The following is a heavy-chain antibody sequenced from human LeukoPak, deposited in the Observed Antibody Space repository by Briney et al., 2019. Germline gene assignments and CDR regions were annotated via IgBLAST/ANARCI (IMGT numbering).Heavy chain of an antibody. CDR2: ISSGTTYI. CDR3: ARHPSYSSGWGPFDY. J-gene: IGHJ4*02. D-gene: IGHD6-19*01. Sequence: KPGGSLRLSCAASGITFSTYSMNWVRQAPGKGLEWVASISSGTTYIYYADSMKGRFTISRDNAKSSLYLQMNSLRAEDTAVYYCARHPSYSSGWGPFDYWGQGTLVTVSS. V-gene: IGHV3-21*01. CDR1: GITFSTYS.